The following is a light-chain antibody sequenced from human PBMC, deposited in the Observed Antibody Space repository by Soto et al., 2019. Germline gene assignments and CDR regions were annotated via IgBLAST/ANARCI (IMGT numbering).Light chain of an antibody. J-gene: IGLJ1*01. V-gene: IGLV1-44*01. CDR1: SSNVGGNP. CDR3: ASWDDSLNGAV. CDR2: TNT. Sequence: QSALTQPPSASGTPGQRVTISCSGSSSNVGGNPVNWYQHVPTTAPKLLIYTNTQRPSGVPDRFSGSKSGTSASLAISGLQSVDEADYYCASWDDSLNGAVFGPGTKVT.